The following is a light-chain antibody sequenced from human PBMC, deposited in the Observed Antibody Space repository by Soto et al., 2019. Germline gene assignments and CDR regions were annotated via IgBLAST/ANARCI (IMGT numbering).Light chain of an antibody. J-gene: IGKJ2*01. CDR1: QSISSW. CDR2: KAS. CDR3: QQYSTSPYT. Sequence: DLQMTQSPSTLSASVGDRVTITCRASQSISSWLAWYQQKPGKAPKLLIYKASSLESGVPSRFSGSGSGTEFTLTVSSLQPDDFAIYYCQQYSTSPYTFGQGTKLEIK. V-gene: IGKV1-5*03.